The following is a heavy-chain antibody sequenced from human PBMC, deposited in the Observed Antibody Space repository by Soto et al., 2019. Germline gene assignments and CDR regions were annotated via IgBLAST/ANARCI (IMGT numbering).Heavy chain of an antibody. Sequence: QVQLVESGGGVVQPGRSLRLSCAASAFTLSDYGMHWVRQAPGKGLEWVAVIWYDGSKTYYAESVKGRFTISRDTAKNTVYLQMTSLRAEDTAVYYCARDDDTNSYYYRFDYWGQGTLVTVSS. J-gene: IGHJ4*02. D-gene: IGHD3-22*01. CDR1: AFTLSDYG. CDR2: IWYDGSKT. V-gene: IGHV3-33*01. CDR3: ARDDDTNSYYYRFDY.